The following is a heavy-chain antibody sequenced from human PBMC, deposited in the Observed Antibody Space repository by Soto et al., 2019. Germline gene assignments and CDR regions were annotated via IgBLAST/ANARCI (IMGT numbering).Heavy chain of an antibody. CDR3: ARVAITIFGVGNFDY. D-gene: IGHD3-3*01. CDR1: GFTFSDYY. V-gene: IGHV3-11*01. J-gene: IGHJ4*02. Sequence: GSLRLSCAASGFTFSDYYMSWIRQAPGKGLEWVSYISSSGSTIYYADSVKGRFSISRDNAKNSLYLQMNSLRAEDTAVYYCARVAITIFGVGNFDYWGQGTLVTVSS. CDR2: ISSSGSTI.